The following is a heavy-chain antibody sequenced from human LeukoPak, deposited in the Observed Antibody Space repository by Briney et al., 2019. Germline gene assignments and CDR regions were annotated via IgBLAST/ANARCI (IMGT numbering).Heavy chain of an antibody. J-gene: IGHJ4*02. CDR1: GYTFTSYD. D-gene: IGHD5-12*01. CDR2: MNPNSGNT. Sequence: ASVKVSCKASGYTFTSYDINWVRQATGQGLEWMGWMNPNSGNTGYAQKFQGRVTMTEDTSTDTAYMELSSLRSEDTAVYYCATHTVIVATAYFDYWGQGTLVTVSS. CDR3: ATHTVIVATAYFDY. V-gene: IGHV1-8*01.